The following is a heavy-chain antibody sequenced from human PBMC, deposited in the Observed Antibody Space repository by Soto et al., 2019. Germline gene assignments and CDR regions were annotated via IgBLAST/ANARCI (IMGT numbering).Heavy chain of an antibody. D-gene: IGHD6-25*01. Sequence: EVYLVESGGGLVKPGGSLRVSCAASGFTFSNAWMNWVRQAPGKGLEWVGRIKSKTDGGTIDYAAPVKGRLTISRDDSKNMLSRQINSRKTEDTAVYYCTPESSGKHWYFDLWGRGTLVTVSS. CDR3: TPESSGKHWYFDL. CDR2: IKSKTDGGTI. J-gene: IGHJ2*01. V-gene: IGHV3-15*07. CDR1: GFTFSNAW.